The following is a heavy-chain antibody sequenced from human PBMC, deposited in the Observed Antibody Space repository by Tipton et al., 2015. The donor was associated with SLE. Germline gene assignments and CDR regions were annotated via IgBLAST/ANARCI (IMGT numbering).Heavy chain of an antibody. CDR2: IFHSGGT. D-gene: IGHD2-2*01. CDR3: VRVIVPASRGAFDI. J-gene: IGHJ3*02. Sequence: GLVKPSETLSLNCSVSEYSISSGYFWGWIRQPPGKGLEWIGSIFHSGGTYYNPSLESRVTMSVDTSKNQLYLRLSSVTAADTALYYCVRVIVPASRGAFDIWGQGTMVTVSS. V-gene: IGHV4-38-2*02. CDR1: EYSISSGYF.